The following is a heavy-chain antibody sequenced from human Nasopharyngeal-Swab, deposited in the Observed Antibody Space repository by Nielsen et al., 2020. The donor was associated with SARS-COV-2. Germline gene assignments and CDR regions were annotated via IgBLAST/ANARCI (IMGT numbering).Heavy chain of an antibody. CDR3: VHSTGWRLDY. J-gene: IGHJ4*02. CDR2: LSWDDDN. D-gene: IGHD6-19*01. V-gene: IGHV2-5*02. Sequence: SGPTLVKPSQTLTLTCTFSGFSLSTSKVGVSWVRQLPGKALEWLALLSWDDDNRYNPSLKNRITITRDTSKNQVVLTMTNMDPVDTATYYCVHSTGWRLDYWGQGTLVTVSS. CDR1: GFSLSTSKVG.